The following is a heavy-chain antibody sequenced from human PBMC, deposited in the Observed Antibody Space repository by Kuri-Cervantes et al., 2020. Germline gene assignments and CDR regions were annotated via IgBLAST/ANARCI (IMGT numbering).Heavy chain of an antibody. Sequence: SETLSLTCTVSGGSISPYYWSCTRQPPGKGLEWIGEIKHSGSTNYNPSLKSRVTISVDTSKMQFSLKLSSVTAADKDVYYCTRAGSGRGWFDPWGQGTLVTVSS. D-gene: IGHD3-10*01. CDR3: TRAGSGRGWFDP. J-gene: IGHJ5*02. V-gene: IGHV4-34*01. CDR1: GGSISPYY. CDR2: IKHSGST.